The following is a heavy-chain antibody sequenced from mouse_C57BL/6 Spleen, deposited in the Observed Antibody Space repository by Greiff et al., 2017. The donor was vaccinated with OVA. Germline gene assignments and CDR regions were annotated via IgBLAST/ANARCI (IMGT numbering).Heavy chain of an antibody. CDR3: ARWGSHDLYSFDY. CDR2: IDPEDGET. CDR1: GFNIKDYY. D-gene: IGHD2-12*01. V-gene: IGHV14-2*01. J-gene: IGHJ2*01. Sequence: EVQLQQSGAELVKPGASVKLSCTASGFNIKDYYMHWVKQRTEQGLEWIGRIDPEDGETKYDPKFQGKATITADTSSNTAYLQLSSLTSEDTAVYYCARWGSHDLYSFDYWGQGTTLTVSS.